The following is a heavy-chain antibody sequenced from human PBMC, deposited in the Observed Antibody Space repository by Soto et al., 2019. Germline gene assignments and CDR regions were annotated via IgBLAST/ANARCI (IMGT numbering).Heavy chain of an antibody. CDR2: ISFDGTNK. CDR1: KFTFASYV. D-gene: IGHD3-22*01. Sequence: QVQLVESGGGVVQPERSQRLSCTASKFTFASYVMHWVRQAPGEGLEWVALISFDGTNKYYADSVKGRFTISRDNSKNTMYLQINRLRPEDTAVYYCAREMIPMIMGGMSAMDVWGQGTTVTVS. V-gene: IGHV3-30*04. J-gene: IGHJ6*02. CDR3: AREMIPMIMGGMSAMDV.